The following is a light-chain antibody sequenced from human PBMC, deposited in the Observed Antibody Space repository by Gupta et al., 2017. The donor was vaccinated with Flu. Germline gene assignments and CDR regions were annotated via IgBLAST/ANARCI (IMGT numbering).Light chain of an antibody. V-gene: IGKV2-28*01. J-gene: IGKJ5*01. CDR1: QSLLHTNGYNY. Sequence: DCAVGQSPLSLPVTPGEPASISCRSSQSLLHTNGYNYLDWFLQKPGQSQQLMIYLGSHRDCGDTDGFSGSGSGRDFTLKISRVESEDVGVYYCKQDLQTPTFGQGTRLEIK. CDR3: KQDLQTPT. CDR2: LGS.